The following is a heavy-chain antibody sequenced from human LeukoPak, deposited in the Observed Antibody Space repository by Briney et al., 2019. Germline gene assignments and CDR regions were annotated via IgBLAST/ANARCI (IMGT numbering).Heavy chain of an antibody. D-gene: IGHD2-2*01. CDR3: ARSGLIVVVPAALDAFDI. CDR2: ISAYNGNT. CDR1: GYTFTSYG. Sequence: ASVKVSCKASGYTFTSYGISWVRQAPGQGLEWMGWISAYNGNTNYAQKLQGRVTMTTDTSTSTAYMELRSLRSDDTAVYYCARSGLIVVVPAALDAFDIWGRGTMVTVSS. J-gene: IGHJ3*02. V-gene: IGHV1-18*01.